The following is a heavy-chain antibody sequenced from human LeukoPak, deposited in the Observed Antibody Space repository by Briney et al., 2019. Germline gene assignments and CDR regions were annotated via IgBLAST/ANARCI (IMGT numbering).Heavy chain of an antibody. CDR2: IYYSGST. V-gene: IGHV4-39*07. D-gene: IGHD1-26*01. J-gene: IGHJ4*02. CDR3: ARDRVGATYY. Sequence: SETLSLTCSVSGDSISTSSYYWGWIRQPPGKGLEWIGTIYYSGSTYYNPSLKSRVTISVDTSKNQFSLKLSSVTAADTAVYYCARDRVGATYYWGQGTLVTVSS. CDR1: GDSISTSSYY.